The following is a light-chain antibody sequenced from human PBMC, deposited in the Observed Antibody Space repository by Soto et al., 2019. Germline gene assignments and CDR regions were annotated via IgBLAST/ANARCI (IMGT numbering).Light chain of an antibody. CDR3: QHYKSYPWT. CDR2: GAS. Sequence: EIVMTHSPATLSVSPGERVTLSCRASQSVSSNLAWYQQKPGQAPRLLIYGASSRATGIPDRFSGSGSGTEFTLSISSLQPDDFATYFCQHYKSYPWTFGQGTNVDNK. J-gene: IGKJ1*01. V-gene: IGKV3D-15*01. CDR1: QSVSSN.